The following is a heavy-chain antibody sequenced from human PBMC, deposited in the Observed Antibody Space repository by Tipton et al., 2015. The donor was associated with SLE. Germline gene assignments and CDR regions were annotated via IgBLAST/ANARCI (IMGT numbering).Heavy chain of an antibody. CDR3: ARDRGLFDY. CDR1: GFTFDDYA. J-gene: IGHJ4*02. CDR2: ISWNSGSI. Sequence: SLRLSCAASGFTFDDYAMHWVRQAPGKGLEWVSGISWNSGSIGYADSVKGRFTISRDNAKNSLYLQMNSLRAEDTAVYYCARDRGLFDYWGQGTLVTVSS. D-gene: IGHD3-10*01. V-gene: IGHV3-9*01.